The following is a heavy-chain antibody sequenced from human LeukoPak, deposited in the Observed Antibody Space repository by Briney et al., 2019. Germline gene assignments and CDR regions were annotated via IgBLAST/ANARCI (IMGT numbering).Heavy chain of an antibody. D-gene: IGHD6-13*01. CDR1: GGSISSGGYY. CDR3: AREGDSSSSHPGAVDY. V-gene: IGHV4-31*03. Sequence: SETLSLTCTVSGGSISSGGYYWSWIRQHPGKGLEWIGYIYYSGSTYYNPSLKSRVTISVDTSKNQFSLKLSSVTAADTPVYYCAREGDSSSSHPGAVDYWGQGTLVTVSS. CDR2: IYYSGST. J-gene: IGHJ4*02.